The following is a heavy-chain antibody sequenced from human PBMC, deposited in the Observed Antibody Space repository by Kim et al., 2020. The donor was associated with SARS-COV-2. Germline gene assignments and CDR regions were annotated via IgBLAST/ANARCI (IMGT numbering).Heavy chain of an antibody. CDR2: INPGNGNT. J-gene: IGHJ4*02. CDR1: GYTITTYA. CDR3: ASGTSSLLDALDY. V-gene: IGHV1-3*01. Sequence: ASVKVSCKASGYTITTYAILWVRQAPGQGLEWMGWINPGNGNTKYSREFQGRVSMTCDPSASTAYMELSTLRSEDTAVYYCASGTSSLLDALDYWGQGTQVIVSS. D-gene: IGHD1-26*01.